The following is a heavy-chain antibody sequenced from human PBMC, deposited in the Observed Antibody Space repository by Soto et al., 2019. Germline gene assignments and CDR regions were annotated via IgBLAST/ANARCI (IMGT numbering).Heavy chain of an antibody. J-gene: IGHJ4*02. V-gene: IGHV3-66*01. D-gene: IGHD2-21*02. CDR1: GFTVSSNY. CDR2: IYSGGTT. Sequence: EVQLVESGGGLVPPGGSLRLSYAASGFTVSSNYMSWVRQAPGKGLESDSFIYSGGTTYYADSVKGRFTISRDSSKNTVFLQMNSLRAEDTAVYYCARGRPGRGTDCCPIEYWGQGILVIVSS. CDR3: ARGRPGRGTDCCPIEY.